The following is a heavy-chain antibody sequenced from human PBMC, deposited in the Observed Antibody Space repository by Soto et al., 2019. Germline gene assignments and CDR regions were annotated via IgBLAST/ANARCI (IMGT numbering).Heavy chain of an antibody. CDR2: IDRGGSDR. J-gene: IGHJ4*02. Sequence: PGGSLRLSCAGSGFTFGSDWMSWVRQAPGKGLEWVANIDRGGSDRYYVDSVKGRFTISRDNARNSLYLQMDSLRAEDTAVYYCTRDLDTSGSAPISEYWGQGILVTVSS. V-gene: IGHV3-7*03. D-gene: IGHD3-22*01. CDR3: TRDLDTSGSAPISEY. CDR1: GFTFGSDW.